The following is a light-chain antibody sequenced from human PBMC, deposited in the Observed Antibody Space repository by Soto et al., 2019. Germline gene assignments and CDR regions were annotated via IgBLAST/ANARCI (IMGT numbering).Light chain of an antibody. CDR3: QQSYSAPRT. J-gene: IGKJ2*01. Sequence: DIQMTQSPSSLSASVGDRVTITCRASQSISIYLNWYQQKPGKAPKLLIYAASSLQSGVPSRFSGSGSGTDFTLTISSLQPEDFATYYCQQSYSAPRTFGQGTKLEIE. CDR1: QSISIY. CDR2: AAS. V-gene: IGKV1-39*01.